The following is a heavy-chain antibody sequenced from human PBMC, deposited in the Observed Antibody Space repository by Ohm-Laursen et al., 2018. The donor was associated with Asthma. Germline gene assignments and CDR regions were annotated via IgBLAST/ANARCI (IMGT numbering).Heavy chain of an antibody. V-gene: IGHV3-23*01. CDR2: ISGGGGST. J-gene: IGHJ4*02. Sequence: GSLRLSCIASGFTFSSYAMNWVRQSPGKGLEWVSAISGGGGSTDYADSVRARFTISRDNSKNTLYLQMNSLRAEDTAVYYCAKDSSEVVAADEYWGQGTLVTVSS. CDR1: GFTFSSYA. CDR3: AKDSSEVVAADEY. D-gene: IGHD2-15*01.